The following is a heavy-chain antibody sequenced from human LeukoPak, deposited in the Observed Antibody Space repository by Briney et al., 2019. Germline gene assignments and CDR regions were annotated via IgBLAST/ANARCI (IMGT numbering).Heavy chain of an antibody. CDR1: GFTFSSYA. CDR2: ISWNSGSI. D-gene: IGHD5-24*01. J-gene: IGHJ4*02. V-gene: IGHV3-9*01. Sequence: GGSLKLSCAASGFTFSSYAMSWVRQAPGKGLEWVSGISWNSGSIGYADSVKGRFTISRDNAKNSLYLQMNSLRAEDTALYYCAKDMGDGYNSGYFDYWGQGTLVTVSS. CDR3: AKDMGDGYNSGYFDY.